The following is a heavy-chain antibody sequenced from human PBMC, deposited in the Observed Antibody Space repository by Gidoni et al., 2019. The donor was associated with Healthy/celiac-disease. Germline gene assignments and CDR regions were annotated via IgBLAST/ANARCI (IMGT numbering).Heavy chain of an antibody. J-gene: IGHJ5*02. CDR1: GFTFSSYG. Sequence: QVQLVESGGGVVQPGRSLRLSCAASGFTFSSYGMHWVRQAPGKGLEWVAVIWYDGSNKYYADSVKGRFTISRDNSKNTLYLQMNSLRAEDTAVYYCARDLDSIVGATGGFDPWGQGTLVTVSS. D-gene: IGHD1-26*01. CDR3: ARDLDSIVGATGGFDP. V-gene: IGHV3-33*01. CDR2: IWYDGSNK.